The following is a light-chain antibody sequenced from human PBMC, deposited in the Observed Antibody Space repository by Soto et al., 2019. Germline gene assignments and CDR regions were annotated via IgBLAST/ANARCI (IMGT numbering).Light chain of an antibody. V-gene: IGKV1-39*01. CDR2: AAS. J-gene: IGKJ1*01. CDR3: QQSYTSPWT. Sequence: DIQMTQSPSSLSASVGDRVTITCRASQSISSYLNWFQQKPGKAPKLLMYAASSLQGGVPSRFSGSGSGTDFTLTISSLQPEDFATYFCQQSYTSPWTFGQGTKVDIK. CDR1: QSISSY.